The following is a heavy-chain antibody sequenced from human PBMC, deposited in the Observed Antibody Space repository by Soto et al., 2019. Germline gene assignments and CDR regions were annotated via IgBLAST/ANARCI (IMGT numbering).Heavy chain of an antibody. D-gene: IGHD6-13*01. Sequence: GASVKVSCKASGYTFTGYYMHWVRQAPGQGLEWMGWINPNSGGTNYAQKFQGWVTMTRDTSISTAYMELSRLRSDDAAVYYCARDRGIAAAGTHYYYGMDVWGQGTTVTVSS. CDR1: GYTFTGYY. CDR3: ARDRGIAAAGTHYYYGMDV. J-gene: IGHJ6*02. V-gene: IGHV1-2*04. CDR2: INPNSGGT.